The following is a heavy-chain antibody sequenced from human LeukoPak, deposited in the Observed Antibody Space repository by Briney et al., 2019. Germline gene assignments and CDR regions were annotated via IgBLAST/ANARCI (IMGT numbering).Heavy chain of an antibody. D-gene: IGHD3-22*01. Sequence: QPGGSLRLSCAASGFTFSSYGMHWVRQAPGKGLEWVAVISYDGSNKYYADSVKGRFTISRDNSKNTLYLQMNSLRAEDTAVYYCSVVREDFTQYYYDSSGYYPDAFDIWGQGTMVTVSS. CDR1: GFTFSSYG. V-gene: IGHV3-30*03. CDR2: ISYDGSNK. CDR3: SVVREDFTQYYYDSSGYYPDAFDI. J-gene: IGHJ3*02.